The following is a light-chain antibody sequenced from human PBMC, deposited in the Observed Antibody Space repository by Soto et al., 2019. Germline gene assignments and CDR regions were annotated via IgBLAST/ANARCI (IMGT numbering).Light chain of an antibody. CDR1: QAASST. J-gene: IGKJ4*01. V-gene: IGKV3-20*01. Sequence: DTVLTQSPGTLSLSPGERVTLSCRASQAASSTLAWYQQKPGQAPRLLIYGASSRATGIPDRFSGSGSGTDFTLTISRLEPEDCALYYCQQYGSYPLTFGGGTKVHIK. CDR3: QQYGSYPLT. CDR2: GAS.